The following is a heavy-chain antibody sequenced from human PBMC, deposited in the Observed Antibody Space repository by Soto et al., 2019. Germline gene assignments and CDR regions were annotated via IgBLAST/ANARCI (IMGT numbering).Heavy chain of an antibody. J-gene: IGHJ4*02. Sequence: QVQLVESGGGVVQPGRSLRLSCAASGFTFSRHAMHWVRQAPVKGLEWVAVISYDGSEKYYADSVKGRFTISRDSSKNTLYLQMDSRGPEDTAVYYSAREVGGSSPPGWGQGTLVTVFS. V-gene: IGHV3-30-3*01. D-gene: IGHD6-6*01. CDR2: ISYDGSEK. CDR1: GFTFSRHA. CDR3: AREVGGSSPPG.